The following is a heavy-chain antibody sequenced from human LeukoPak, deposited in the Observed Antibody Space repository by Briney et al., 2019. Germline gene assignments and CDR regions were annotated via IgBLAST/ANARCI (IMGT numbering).Heavy chain of an antibody. Sequence: GGSLRLSCAASGFTFSSYGMHWVRQAPGKGLEWVAVISYDGSNKYYADSVKGRFTISRDNSKNTLYLQMNSLRAEDTAVYYCAKEGEYDSSGNLDYWGQGTLVTVSS. CDR2: ISYDGSNK. CDR1: GFTFSSYG. D-gene: IGHD3-22*01. J-gene: IGHJ4*02. CDR3: AKEGEYDSSGNLDY. V-gene: IGHV3-30*18.